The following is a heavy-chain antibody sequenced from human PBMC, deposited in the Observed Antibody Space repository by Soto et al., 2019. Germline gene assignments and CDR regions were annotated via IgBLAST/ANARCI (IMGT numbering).Heavy chain of an antibody. V-gene: IGHV3-30*18. CDR3: AKDASGLAVAYLLPWFAP. Sequence: QVQLVESGGGVVQPGRSLRLSCAASGFTFSSYGMHWVRQAPGKGLEWVAGISYDGSNKYYADSVKGRFTISRDNSKNTLYLQMNSLRAEDTAVYYCAKDASGLAVAYLLPWFAPWGQGTLVTVSS. CDR2: ISYDGSNK. D-gene: IGHD6-19*01. J-gene: IGHJ5*02. CDR1: GFTFSSYG.